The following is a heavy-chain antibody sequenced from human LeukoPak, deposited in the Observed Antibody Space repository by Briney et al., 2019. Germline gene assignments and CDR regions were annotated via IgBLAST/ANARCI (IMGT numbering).Heavy chain of an antibody. CDR1: GFTFSSYG. CDR2: IRYDGSNK. CDR3: AKDRGSHHYYYYYMDV. V-gene: IGHV3-30*02. D-gene: IGHD3-10*01. Sequence: GGSLRLSCAASGFTFSSYGMHWVRQAPGKGLEWVAFIRYDGSNKYYADSVKGRFTISRDNSKNTLYLQMNSLRAEDTAVYYCAKDRGSHHYYYYYMDVWGKGTTVTVSS. J-gene: IGHJ6*03.